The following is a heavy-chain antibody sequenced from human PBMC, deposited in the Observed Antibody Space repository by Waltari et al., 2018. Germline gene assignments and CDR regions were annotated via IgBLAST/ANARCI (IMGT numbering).Heavy chain of an antibody. V-gene: IGHV3-7*01. CDR1: GFTSSGYC. CDR2: IRQDGSEK. D-gene: IGHD6-13*01. Sequence: EVQLVGSGGGLVPPGGSLRLSCAASGFTSSGYCLIWVRQARVKGLEWMANIRQDGSEKYYVDAVKARSTISSNNSKNPLDLKMNSLGAEDTDVYYCARVVAAAGPFDYWGQGTLVTVSS. CDR3: ARVVAAAGPFDY. J-gene: IGHJ4*02.